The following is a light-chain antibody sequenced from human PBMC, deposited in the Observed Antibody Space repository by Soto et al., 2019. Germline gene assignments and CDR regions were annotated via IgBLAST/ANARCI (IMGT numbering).Light chain of an antibody. Sequence: QSALTQPASVSGSPGQSITISCTGTSSDVGSHNLVSWYQQHPGQAPKLMIYEVTKRPLGVSTRFSASKSGNTASLTISGRQAEYEADYYCCSYGGSRAVFGGGTQLTVL. J-gene: IGLJ7*01. CDR3: CSYGGSRAV. CDR2: EVT. CDR1: SSDVGSHNL. V-gene: IGLV2-23*02.